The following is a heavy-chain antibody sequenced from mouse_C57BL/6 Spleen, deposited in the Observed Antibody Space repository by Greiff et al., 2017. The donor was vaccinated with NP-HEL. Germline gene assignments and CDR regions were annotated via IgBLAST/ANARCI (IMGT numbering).Heavy chain of an antibody. Sequence: VQLQQSGPELVKPGASVKISCKASGYAFSSSWMNWVKQRPGKGLEWIGRIYPGDGDTNYNGKFKGKATLTADKSSSTAYMQLSSLTSEDSAVSFCARRRTPFYVMDYWGQGASVTVSS. CDR2: IYPGDGDT. CDR3: ARRRTPFYVMDY. J-gene: IGHJ4*01. D-gene: IGHD5-1*01. CDR1: GYAFSSSW. V-gene: IGHV1-82*01.